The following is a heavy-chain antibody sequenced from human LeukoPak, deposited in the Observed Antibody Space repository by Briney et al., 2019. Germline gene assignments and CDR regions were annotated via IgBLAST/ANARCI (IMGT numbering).Heavy chain of an antibody. CDR3: ARGAPYSSSWYWVDY. CDR1: GFTFSSQW. D-gene: IGHD6-13*01. V-gene: IGHV3-21*01. J-gene: IGHJ4*02. Sequence: GGSLRLSCAASGFTFSSQWMSWVRQAPGKGLEWVSSTGSSGSYIYYADSVKGRFTISRDNAKNSLYLQMNSLRVEDTAVYYCARGAPYSSSWYWVDYWGQGTLVTVSS. CDR2: TGSSGSYI.